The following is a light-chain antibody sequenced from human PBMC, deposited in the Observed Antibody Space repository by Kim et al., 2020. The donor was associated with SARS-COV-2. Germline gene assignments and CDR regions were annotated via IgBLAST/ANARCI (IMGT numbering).Light chain of an antibody. Sequence: GQSINISCTGTSSDVGGYNYVSWYQQHPGKAPILMIYDVSNRPSGVSNRFSGAKSGNTASLTISGLQAEDEADYYCSSYTSSSNWVFGGGTQLTVL. CDR1: SSDVGGYNY. CDR2: DVS. CDR3: SSYTSSSNWV. J-gene: IGLJ3*02. V-gene: IGLV2-14*03.